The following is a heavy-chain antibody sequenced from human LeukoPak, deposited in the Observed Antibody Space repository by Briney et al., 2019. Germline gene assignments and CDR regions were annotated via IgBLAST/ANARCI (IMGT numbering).Heavy chain of an antibody. V-gene: IGHV4-59*01. CDR2: IYHTGIT. CDR3: ARLVRSLGEVDY. J-gene: IGHJ4*02. CDR1: GGSISRYY. D-gene: IGHD6-19*01. Sequence: PSETLSLTCTASGGSISRYYWSWIRQPPGKGPEWIGYIYHTGITVYNASLKSRVTISVDKSKNTLSLKLRSVTAADTAVYYCARLVRSLGEVDYWGQGALFTVSS.